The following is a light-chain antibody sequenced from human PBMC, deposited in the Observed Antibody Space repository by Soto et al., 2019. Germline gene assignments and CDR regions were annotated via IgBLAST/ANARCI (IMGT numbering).Light chain of an antibody. V-gene: IGKV3-20*01. CDR3: QQYGSSPLT. CDR2: GAS. J-gene: IGKJ4*01. Sequence: EIVLTQSPGTLSLSPGERGTVSRRASQSVSSSYLAWYQQKPGQAPRLLIYGASSRATGIPDRFSGSGSGTDFTLTISRLETDDFAVYYCQQYGSSPLTFGGGTKVEIK. CDR1: QSVSSSY.